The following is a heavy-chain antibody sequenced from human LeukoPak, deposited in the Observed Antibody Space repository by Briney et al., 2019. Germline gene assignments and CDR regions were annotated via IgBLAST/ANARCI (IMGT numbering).Heavy chain of an antibody. V-gene: IGHV3-9*01. J-gene: IGHJ4*02. CDR2: ISWNSGSI. Sequence: GRSLRLSCAASGFTFDDYAMHWVRQAPGKGLEWVSGISWNSGSIGYADSAKGRFTISRDNAKNSLYLQMNSLRAEDTALYYCAKAHTSDTAMVDHFDYWGQGTLVTVSS. CDR3: AKAHTSDTAMVDHFDY. CDR1: GFTFDDYA. D-gene: IGHD5-18*01.